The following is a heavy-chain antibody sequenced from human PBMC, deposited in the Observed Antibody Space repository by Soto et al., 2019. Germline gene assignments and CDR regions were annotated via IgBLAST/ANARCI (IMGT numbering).Heavy chain of an antibody. D-gene: IGHD3-16*01. J-gene: IGHJ3*01. CDR1: GFTFSSFA. CDR2: ISFNGLSQ. Sequence: QEILVESGGGVVQSGTSLRLSCAASGFTFSSFAMHWVRQAPGKGLEWVSVISFNGLSQFYADSVRGRVTVSRDNSKNTLYLQLESLRPDDTAVYSCARGGRGLRGAFDVWSQAAEVSVS. V-gene: IGHV3-30*04. CDR3: ARGGRGLRGAFDV.